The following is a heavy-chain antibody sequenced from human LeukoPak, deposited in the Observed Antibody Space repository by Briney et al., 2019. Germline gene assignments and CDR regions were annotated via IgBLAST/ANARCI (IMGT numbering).Heavy chain of an antibody. J-gene: IGHJ4*02. CDR2: ISGSGGST. CDR1: GFTFSDNW. D-gene: IGHD2-2*01. Sequence: GGSLRLSCATSGFTFSDNWMSWVRQAPGKGLEWVSAISGSGGSTYYADSVKGRFTISRDNSRNTLYLQMNSLRAEDTAVYYCAKDLYCSSTSCSNFDYWGQGTLVTVSS. V-gene: IGHV3-23*01. CDR3: AKDLYCSSTSCSNFDY.